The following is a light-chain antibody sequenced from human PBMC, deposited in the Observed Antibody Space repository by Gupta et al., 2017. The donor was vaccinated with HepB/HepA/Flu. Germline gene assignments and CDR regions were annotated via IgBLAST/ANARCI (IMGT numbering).Light chain of an antibody. CDR1: ESISGY. CDR2: TAS. CDR3: QQSYSTPLT. V-gene: IGKV1-39*01. Sequence: DIQMTQSPSSLSASVGDRVIITCRASESISGYVNWYQQKPGKAPNLLIYTASTLESGVPSRFSGSGSGTDFTLTISSLQPEDFASYYCQQSYSTPLTFGGGTNVEIK. J-gene: IGKJ4*01.